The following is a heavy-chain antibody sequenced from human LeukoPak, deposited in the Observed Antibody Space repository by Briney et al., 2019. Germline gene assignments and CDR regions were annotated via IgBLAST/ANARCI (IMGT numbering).Heavy chain of an antibody. Sequence: ASVKVSCKASGYTFTSYYMHWVRQAPGQGLEWMGIIDPSGGSASYAQKFQGRVTMTRDTSTSTVYMEVSSLRSEDTAVYYCARDVASSGYYWDWGQGTLVTVSS. D-gene: IGHD3-22*01. CDR1: GYTFTSYY. J-gene: IGHJ4*02. V-gene: IGHV1-46*01. CDR3: ARDVASSGYYWD. CDR2: IDPSGGSA.